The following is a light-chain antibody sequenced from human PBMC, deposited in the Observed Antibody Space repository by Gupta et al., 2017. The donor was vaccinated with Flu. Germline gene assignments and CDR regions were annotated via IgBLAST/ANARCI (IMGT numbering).Light chain of an antibody. CDR3: QTWDSSTGV. Sequence: SYELTQPASVSVSPGQIASITCSGAKLGDKYASWFQQKPGQSPVLVIYQDTKRPSGIPERFSGSNSGNTATLTISGAQPMDEADYYCQTWDSSTGVFGGGTKLTVL. J-gene: IGLJ2*01. CDR2: QDT. V-gene: IGLV3-1*01. CDR1: KLGDKY.